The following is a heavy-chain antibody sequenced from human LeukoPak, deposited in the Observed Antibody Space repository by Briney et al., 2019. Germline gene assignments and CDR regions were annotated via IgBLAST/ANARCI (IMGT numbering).Heavy chain of an antibody. CDR2: INSDGSST. D-gene: IGHD3-9*01. V-gene: IGHV3-74*01. Sequence: GGSLRVSCAASGFTFSSYGMHWVRQAPGKGLVWVSRINSDGSSTSYADSVKGRFTISRDNAKNTLYLQMNSLRAEDTAVYYCARGLRYFDWLFPPDAFDIWGQGTMVTVSS. CDR3: ARGLRYFDWLFPPDAFDI. CDR1: GFTFSSYG. J-gene: IGHJ3*02.